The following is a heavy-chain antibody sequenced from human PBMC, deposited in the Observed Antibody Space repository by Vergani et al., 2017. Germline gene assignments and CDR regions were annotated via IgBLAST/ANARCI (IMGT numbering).Heavy chain of an antibody. D-gene: IGHD5-12*01. Sequence: QVQLVESGGGVVQPGGSLRLSCAASGFTFSSYGMHWVRKAPGKGLEWVAFIRYDGSNKYYADSVKGRFTISRDNSKNTLYLQMNSLRAEDTAVYYCAKDQGQGWVATIPYYFDYWGQGTLVTVSS. CDR3: AKDQGQGWVATIPYYFDY. CDR2: IRYDGSNK. J-gene: IGHJ4*02. V-gene: IGHV3-30*02. CDR1: GFTFSSYG.